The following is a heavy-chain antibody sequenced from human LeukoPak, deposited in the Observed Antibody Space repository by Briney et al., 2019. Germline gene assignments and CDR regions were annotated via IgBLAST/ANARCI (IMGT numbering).Heavy chain of an antibody. CDR1: GYTFNNYG. D-gene: IGHD3-9*01. CDR2: VSSYNGDT. CDR3: AKDWHILTGRNCFDP. V-gene: IGHV1-18*01. J-gene: IGHJ5*02. Sequence: ASVKVSCKASGYTFNNYGISWVRQAPGQGLEWMGWVSSYNGDTNYAQKFRGRVTMSTDTSTSTAYMELRSLTFDDTAIYYCAKDWHILTGRNCFDPWGQGTLVTVSS.